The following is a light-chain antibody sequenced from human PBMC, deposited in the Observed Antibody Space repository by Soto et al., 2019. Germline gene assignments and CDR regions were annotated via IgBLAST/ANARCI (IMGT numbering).Light chain of an antibody. CDR3: SSYISSSRVV. CDR1: SSDVGTYNY. CDR2: DVS. V-gene: IGLV2-14*01. Sequence: QSALTQPASVSGSPGQSITISCTGTSSDVGTYNYVSWYQQHPDKAPKLMIYDVSNRPSGVSNRFSGSKSGNTASLTISGLQAEDEADYYCSSYISSSRVVFGGGTKLTVL. J-gene: IGLJ2*01.